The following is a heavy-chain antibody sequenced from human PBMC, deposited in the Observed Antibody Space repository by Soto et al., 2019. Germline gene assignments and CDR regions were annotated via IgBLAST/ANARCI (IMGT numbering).Heavy chain of an antibody. J-gene: IGHJ4*02. D-gene: IGHD3-10*01. V-gene: IGHV4-39*01. CDR3: ARRSYYGSGSIFDY. CDR1: GGSISSSGYY. CDR2: IYYSGST. Sequence: QLQLQESGPGLVKPSETLSHTCTVSGGSISSSGYYWGWIRQPPGKGLEWIGNIYYSGSTNYNPSLKSRVTISVDTSKNQFSLKVSSVTAADTAVYYCARRSYYGSGSIFDYWGQGTLVTVSS.